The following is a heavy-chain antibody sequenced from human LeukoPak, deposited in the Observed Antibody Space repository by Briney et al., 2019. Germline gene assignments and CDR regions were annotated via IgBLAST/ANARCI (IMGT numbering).Heavy chain of an antibody. CDR3: AKARQGYSYDYFDY. V-gene: IGHV3-7*03. Sequence: GGSLRLSCAASGFTFSSYWMSWVRQAPGKGLEWVANIKQDGSEKYYVDFVKGRFTISRDNAKNSLYLQMNSLRAEDTAVYYCAKARQGYSYDYFDYWGQGTLVTVSS. J-gene: IGHJ4*02. CDR2: IKQDGSEK. CDR1: GFTFSSYW. D-gene: IGHD5-18*01.